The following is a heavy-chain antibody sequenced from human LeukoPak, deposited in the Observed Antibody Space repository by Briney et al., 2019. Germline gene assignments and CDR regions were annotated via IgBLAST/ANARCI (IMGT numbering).Heavy chain of an antibody. CDR1: GFTFSSYA. CDR2: ITGSGGRT. J-gene: IGHJ4*02. D-gene: IGHD3-9*01. Sequence: GGSLRLSCAASGFTFSSYAMSWVRQAPGKGLEWVSTITGSGGRTFYADSVKGRFTISRDNSKNTLYLQMNSLRAEDTAVYYCAKTRVWGDILTGYYTYFDYWGQGTLVTVSS. CDR3: AKTRVWGDILTGYYTYFDY. V-gene: IGHV3-23*01.